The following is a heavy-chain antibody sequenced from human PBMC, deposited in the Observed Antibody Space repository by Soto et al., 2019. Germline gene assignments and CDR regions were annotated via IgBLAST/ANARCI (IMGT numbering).Heavy chain of an antibody. V-gene: IGHV3-74*01. CDR3: ARGTNDYIWGSYRSPFDY. D-gene: IGHD3-16*02. Sequence: PGGSLRLSCAASGFTFSSYWMHWVRQAPGKGLVWVSRINSDGSSTSYADSVKGRFTISRDNAKNTLYLQMNSLRAEDTAVYYCARGTNDYIWGSYRSPFDYWGQGTLVTVSS. CDR1: GFTFSSYW. CDR2: INSDGSST. J-gene: IGHJ4*02.